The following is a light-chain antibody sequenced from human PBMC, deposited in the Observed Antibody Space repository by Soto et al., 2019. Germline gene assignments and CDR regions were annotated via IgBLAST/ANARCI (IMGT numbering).Light chain of an antibody. J-gene: IGKJ3*01. CDR1: QAIKNL. CDR2: AAA. Sequence: DVQLTQSPSSLSASVGDTVSITCRASQAIKNLLAWYKQRPGQAPEMLIFAAATLHSGVSSRFSGRGYGTNFTLTINSLQPEDGATYYCQKYDSAPFFTFGPGT. CDR3: QKYDSAPFFT. V-gene: IGKV1-27*01.